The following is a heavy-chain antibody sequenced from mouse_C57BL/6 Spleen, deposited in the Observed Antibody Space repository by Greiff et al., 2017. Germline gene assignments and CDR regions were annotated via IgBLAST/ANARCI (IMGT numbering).Heavy chain of an antibody. CDR2: IDPETGGT. Sequence: QVQLQQSGAELVRPGASVTLSCKASGYTFTDYEMHWVKQTPVHGLEWIGAIDPETGGTAYNQKFKGKAILTADKSSSTAYMELRSLTSEDSAVYYCTRGPGSFFAYWGQGTLVTVSA. V-gene: IGHV1-15*01. D-gene: IGHD1-2*01. CDR3: TRGPGSFFAY. CDR1: GYTFTDYE. J-gene: IGHJ3*01.